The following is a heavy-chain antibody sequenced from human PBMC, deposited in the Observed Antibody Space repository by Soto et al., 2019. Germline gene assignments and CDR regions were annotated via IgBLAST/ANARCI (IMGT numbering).Heavy chain of an antibody. J-gene: IGHJ4*02. V-gene: IGHV3-23*01. CDR3: VKEGLLLTRTY. Sequence: GGSLRLSCAASGFTFSTYVLNWVRQAPGKGLEWVSAISGSGSNTYYADSVKGRFTISRDNSKNTLYLQMNSLRVEDTAVYYCVKEGLLLTRTYWGQGTLVTVS. CDR2: ISGSGSNT. D-gene: IGHD3-22*01. CDR1: GFTFSTYV.